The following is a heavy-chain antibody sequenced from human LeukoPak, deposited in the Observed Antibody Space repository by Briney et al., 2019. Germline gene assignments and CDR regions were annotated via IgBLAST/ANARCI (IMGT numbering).Heavy chain of an antibody. CDR3: ATTPATSETAAGRFEN. CDR1: GHTFTSYG. Sequence: ASGRASCKASGHTFTSYGTSWVRQAPGQGLEWMRWISAYNGNTNYEQTLQARVTMTTDTSTSTTKLELRRLRSDDTAVYYFATTPATSETAAGRFENWGQGTLVTVSS. CDR2: ISAYNGNT. V-gene: IGHV1-18*01. J-gene: IGHJ4*02. D-gene: IGHD6-13*01.